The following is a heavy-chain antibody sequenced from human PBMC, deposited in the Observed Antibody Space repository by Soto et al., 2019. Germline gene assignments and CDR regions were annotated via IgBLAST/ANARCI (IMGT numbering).Heavy chain of an antibody. CDR2: ISGSGGST. Sequence: EVQLLESGGGLVQPGGSLRLSCAASVFTFSSYSMSWVRQAPGKGLEWVSAISGSGGSTYYADSVKGRFTISRDTSKNTRYLQMNSLRAEDTDVYYCAKLNGWLGFWYFDLWGRGTLVTVSS. CDR3: AKLNGWLGFWYFDL. D-gene: IGHD6-19*01. V-gene: IGHV3-23*01. J-gene: IGHJ2*01. CDR1: VFTFSSYS.